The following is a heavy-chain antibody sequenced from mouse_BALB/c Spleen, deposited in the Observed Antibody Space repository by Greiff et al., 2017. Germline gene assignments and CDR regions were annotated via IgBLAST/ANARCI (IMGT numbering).Heavy chain of an antibody. CDR2: ISSGGST. V-gene: IGHV5-6-5*01. CDR3: ARAGYGNLDYAMDY. D-gene: IGHD2-1*01. CDR1: GFTFSSYA. J-gene: IGHJ4*01. Sequence: EVNVVESGGGLVKPGGSLKLSCAASGFTFSSYAMSWVRQTPEKRLEWVASISSGGSTYYPDSVKGRFTISRDNARNILYLQMSSLRSQDTAMYYCARAGYGNLDYAMDYWGQGTSVTVSS.